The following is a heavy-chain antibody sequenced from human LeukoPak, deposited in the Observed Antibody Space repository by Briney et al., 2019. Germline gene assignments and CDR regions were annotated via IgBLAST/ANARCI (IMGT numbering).Heavy chain of an antibody. D-gene: IGHD3-10*01. CDR3: AKDLSYMVRGVILDY. CDR1: GFTFSSYA. CDR2: ISGSGGST. J-gene: IGHJ4*02. Sequence: AGGSLRLSCAASGFTFSSYAMSWVRQAPGKGLEWVSAISGSGGSTYYADSVKGRFTISRDNSKNTLYLQMNSLRAEDTAVYYCAKDLSYMVRGVILDYWGQGTLVTVSS. V-gene: IGHV3-23*01.